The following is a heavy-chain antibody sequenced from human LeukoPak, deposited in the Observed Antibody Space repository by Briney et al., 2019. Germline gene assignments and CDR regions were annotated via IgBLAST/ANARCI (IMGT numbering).Heavy chain of an antibody. CDR3: ARGWIWAMYEVAASRGGGLDV. CDR2: INLSGST. J-gene: IGHJ6*02. V-gene: IGHV4-34*01. D-gene: IGHD2-15*01. Sequence: PSETLSLTCAVYGGSFSGYYWTWIRQPPGKGLEWIGEINLSGSTKYNPSLKSRVTISVDTSKNQFSLDLSTVSAAGTAVCYCARGWIWAMYEVAASRGGGLDVWGQGTTVTVSS. CDR1: GGSFSGYY.